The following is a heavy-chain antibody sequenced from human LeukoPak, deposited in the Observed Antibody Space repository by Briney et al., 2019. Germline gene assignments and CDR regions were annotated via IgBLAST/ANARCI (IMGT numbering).Heavy chain of an antibody. Sequence: SETLSLTCTVSGGSISSSSYYWGWIRQPPGKGLEWIGSIYYSGSTYYNPSLKSRVTISVDTSKNQFSLKLSSVTAADTAVYYCARTPVWGSGSYFDLWGRGTLVTLSS. CDR1: GGSISSSSYY. J-gene: IGHJ2*01. D-gene: IGHD3-10*01. CDR3: ARTPVWGSGSYFDL. CDR2: IYYSGST. V-gene: IGHV4-39*01.